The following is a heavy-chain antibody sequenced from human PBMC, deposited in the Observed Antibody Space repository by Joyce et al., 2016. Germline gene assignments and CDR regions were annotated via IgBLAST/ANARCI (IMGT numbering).Heavy chain of an antibody. J-gene: IGHJ5*02. CDR2: IYYSGNT. V-gene: IGHV4-59*01. CDR1: GGSISSYY. Sequence: QVQLQQSGPGLVKPSETLSLTCTVAGGSISSYYWSWIRQPPGRGLEWIGKIYYSGNTHYKPSLKRRVTISVDTSKNQVSLNLMSVTAADTAVYYCARDYDILTGGWFGPWGQGTLVTVSA. CDR3: ARDYDILTGGWFGP. D-gene: IGHD3-9*01.